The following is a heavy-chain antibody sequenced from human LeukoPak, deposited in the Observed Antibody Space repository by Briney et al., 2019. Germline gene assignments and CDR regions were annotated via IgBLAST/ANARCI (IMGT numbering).Heavy chain of an antibody. Sequence: PGGSLRLSCAASGFTFSSYEMNWVRQAPGKGLEWVSYISSSGSTIYYADSVKGRFTISRENEKNSLYLQMNSLRAEDTAVYYCAELGITMIGGVWGKGTTVTVSS. D-gene: IGHD3-10*02. CDR2: ISSSGSTI. CDR1: GFTFSSYE. J-gene: IGHJ6*04. CDR3: AELGITMIGGV. V-gene: IGHV3-48*03.